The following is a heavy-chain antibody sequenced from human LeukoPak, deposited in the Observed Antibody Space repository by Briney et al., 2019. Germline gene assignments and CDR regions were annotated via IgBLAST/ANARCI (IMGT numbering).Heavy chain of an antibody. V-gene: IGHV3-23*01. D-gene: IGHD6-6*01. CDR1: GFTFSSYA. CDR2: ISGSGGST. J-gene: IGHJ3*02. Sequence: GGSLRLPCAASGFTFSSYAMSWFRQAPGKGLEWVSAISGSGGSTYYADSVKGRFTISRDNSKNTLYLQMNSLRAEDTAVYYCAKDRSSFVHADAFDIWGQGTMVTVSS. CDR3: AKDRSSFVHADAFDI.